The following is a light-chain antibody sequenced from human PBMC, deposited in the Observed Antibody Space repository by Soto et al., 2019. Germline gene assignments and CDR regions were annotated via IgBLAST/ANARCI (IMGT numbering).Light chain of an antibody. J-gene: IGKJ2*01. CDR1: QSIRKD. Sequence: EIVLTQSPATLSLSPGERATLSCRASQSIRKDLVWYQQKPGQPPRLLFYDASNRATGIPARFSGRGSGTHFTLTISSLEPEDFAVYYCQQRGTWPPPFGQGTKLEIK. CDR2: DAS. CDR3: QQRGTWPPP. V-gene: IGKV3-11*01.